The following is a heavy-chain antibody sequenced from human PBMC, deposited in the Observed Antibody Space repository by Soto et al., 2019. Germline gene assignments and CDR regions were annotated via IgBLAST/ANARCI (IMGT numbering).Heavy chain of an antibody. J-gene: IGHJ6*03. CDR1: GGSFSGYY. CDR3: ARARRAVDIVATMKNYYYYYMDV. CDR2: INHSGST. Sequence: PSETLSLTCAVYGGSFSGYYWSWIRQPPGKGLEWIGEINHSGSTNHNPSLKSRVTISVDTSKNQFSLKLSSVTAADTAVYYCARARRAVDIVATMKNYYYYYMDVWGKGTTVTVSS. V-gene: IGHV4-34*01. D-gene: IGHD5-12*01.